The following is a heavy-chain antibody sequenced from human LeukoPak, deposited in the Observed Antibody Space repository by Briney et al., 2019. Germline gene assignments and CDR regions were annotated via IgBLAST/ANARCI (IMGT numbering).Heavy chain of an antibody. J-gene: IGHJ4*02. CDR1: GGSFSGYY. Sequence: SETLSLTCAVYGGSFSGYYWSWIRQPPGKGLEWIGEINHSGSTNYNPSLKSRVTISVDTSKNQFSLKLSSVTAADTAVYYCARVRLVPRPGALDYWGQGTLVTVSS. V-gene: IGHV4-34*01. D-gene: IGHD2-2*01. CDR2: INHSGST. CDR3: ARVRLVPRPGALDY.